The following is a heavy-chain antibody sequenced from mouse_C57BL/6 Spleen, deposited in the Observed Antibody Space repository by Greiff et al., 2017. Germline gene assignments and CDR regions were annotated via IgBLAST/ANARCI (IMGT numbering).Heavy chain of an antibody. CDR2: INPNNGGT. V-gene: IGHV1-18*01. Sequence: VQLQQSGPELVKPGASVKIPCKASGYTFTDYNMDWVKQSHGKSLEWIGDINPNNGGTIYNQKFKGKATLTVDKSSSTAYMELRSLTSEDNAVCYCARPYDYDEGYYIDYWGQGTTLTVSS. CDR3: ARPYDYDEGYYIDY. J-gene: IGHJ2*01. D-gene: IGHD2-4*01. CDR1: GYTFTDYN.